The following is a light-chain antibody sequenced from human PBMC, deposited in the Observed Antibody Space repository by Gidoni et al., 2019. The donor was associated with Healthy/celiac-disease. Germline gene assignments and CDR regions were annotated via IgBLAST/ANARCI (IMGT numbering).Light chain of an antibody. J-gene: IGKJ4*02. V-gene: IGKV3-15*01. CDR2: GAS. CDR1: QRVSSN. Sequence: EIVMTQSPATLSVSPGERATLTCRASQRVSSNLAWYQQKPGQAPRLLIYGASTRATGMPARFSGSGSGTEFTLTISGLQSEVFAFYCIQQYNNWPLFGGGTKVEIK. CDR3: QQYNNWPL.